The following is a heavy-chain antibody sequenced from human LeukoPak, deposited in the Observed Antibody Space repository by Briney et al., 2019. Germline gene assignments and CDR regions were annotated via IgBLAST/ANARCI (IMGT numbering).Heavy chain of an antibody. CDR2: INSSITYI. V-gene: IGHV3-21*01. CDR1: GVTFSSYS. Sequence: PGGSLRLSCAASGVTFSSYSMNWVRQAPGKGLEWISSINSSITYICYADSVKGRFTISRDNAKNLLYLQMNSVRAEDTAVYYCARSGGGDGYNYGRTTDAFDIWGQGTMVTVSS. CDR3: ARSGGGDGYNYGRTTDAFDI. J-gene: IGHJ3*02. D-gene: IGHD5-24*01.